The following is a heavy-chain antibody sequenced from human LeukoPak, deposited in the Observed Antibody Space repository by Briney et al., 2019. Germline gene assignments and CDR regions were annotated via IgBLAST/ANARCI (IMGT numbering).Heavy chain of an antibody. Sequence: SQTLSLTCTVSGGSISGGGYYWSWIRQHPGKGLEWIGYIYYSGSTYYNPSLKSRVTISVDTSKNQSSLKLSSVTAADTAVYYSARDLGFGDPNYYGMDVWGQGTTVTVSS. CDR3: ARDLGFGDPNYYGMDV. D-gene: IGHD3-10*01. J-gene: IGHJ6*02. V-gene: IGHV4-31*03. CDR1: GGSISGGGYY. CDR2: IYYSGST.